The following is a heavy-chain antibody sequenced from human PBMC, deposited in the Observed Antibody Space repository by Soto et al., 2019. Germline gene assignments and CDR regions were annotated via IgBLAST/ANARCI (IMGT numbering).Heavy chain of an antibody. CDR3: AGRRDGSGSLDY. CDR2: IYHSGTT. D-gene: IGHD3-10*01. CDR1: GDYISSNNW. Sequence: SETLSLTCAVSGDYISSNNWWIWVRQPPGKGLEWIGGIYHSGTTGYHPSFKSRGTISVDKSKNQFSLKLSSVTAADTAVYYCAGRRDGSGSLDYWGQGTLVTVS. J-gene: IGHJ4*02. V-gene: IGHV4-4*02.